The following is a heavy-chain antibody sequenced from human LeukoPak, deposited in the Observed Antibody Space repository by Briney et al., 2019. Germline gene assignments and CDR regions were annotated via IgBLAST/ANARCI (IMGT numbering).Heavy chain of an antibody. CDR3: ARDHCSSTSCDFDY. Sequence: SVKVSCKASGGTFSSYAISWVRQAPGQGLEWLGRIIPILGIANYAQKFQGRVTITADKSTSTAYMELSSLRSEDTAVYYCARDHCSSTSCDFDYWGQGTLVTVSS. V-gene: IGHV1-69*04. D-gene: IGHD2-2*01. J-gene: IGHJ4*02. CDR1: GGTFSSYA. CDR2: IIPILGIA.